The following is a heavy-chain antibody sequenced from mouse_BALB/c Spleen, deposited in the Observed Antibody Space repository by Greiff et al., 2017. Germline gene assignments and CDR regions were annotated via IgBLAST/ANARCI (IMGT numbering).Heavy chain of an antibody. V-gene: IGHV5-6*01. CDR2: ISSGGSYT. D-gene: IGHD4-1*01. J-gene: IGHJ2*01. CDR3: ARHLLPGLDYFDY. CDR1: GFTFSSYG. Sequence: EVQGVESGGDLVKPGGSLKLSCAASGFTFSSYGMSWVRQTPDKRLEWVATISSGGSYTYYPDSVKGRFTISRDNAKNTLYLQMSSLKSEDTAMYYCARHLLPGLDYFDYWGQGTTLTVSS.